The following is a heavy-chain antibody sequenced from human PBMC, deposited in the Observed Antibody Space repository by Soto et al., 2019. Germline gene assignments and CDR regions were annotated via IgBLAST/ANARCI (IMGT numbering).Heavy chain of an antibody. V-gene: IGHV2-5*02. D-gene: IGHD6-19*01. CDR3: AHRPAPGIGLAGTFDS. J-gene: IGHJ4*02. CDR2: IYWDDDK. Sequence: QITLKESGPTLVKPTQTLTLTCTFSGFSFSTTGVGVGWIRQPPGKALEWLALIYWDDDKRYSPSLKSRLTITKDTSQNQVVITMTNMDAVDTATYYCAHRPAPGIGLAGTFDSWGQGTLVTVSS. CDR1: GFSFSTTGVG.